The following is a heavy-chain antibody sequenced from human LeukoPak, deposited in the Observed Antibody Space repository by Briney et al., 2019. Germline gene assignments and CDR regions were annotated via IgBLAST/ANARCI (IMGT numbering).Heavy chain of an antibody. CDR3: AITFGGVIVKNGMDV. CDR2: INPNSGGT. CDR1: GGTFSSYA. J-gene: IGHJ6*02. V-gene: IGHV1-2*04. D-gene: IGHD3-16*02. Sequence: SVKVSCKASGGTFSSYAISWVRQAPGQGLEWMGWINPNSGGTNYAQKFQGWVTMTRDTSISTAYMELSRLRSDDTAVYYCAITFGGVIVKNGMDVWGQGTTVTVSS.